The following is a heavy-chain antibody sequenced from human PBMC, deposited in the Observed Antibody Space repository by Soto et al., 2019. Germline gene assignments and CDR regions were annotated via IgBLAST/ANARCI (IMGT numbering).Heavy chain of an antibody. CDR3: AKDRRGVYCSGGTCFSADY. J-gene: IGHJ4*02. Sequence: EVQLLESGGALVQPGGSLRLSCAVSGFTFSTYVMYWVRQAPGKGLECVSSINGGGTPYYSDFVRGRFTISRDISKNTLYLQMNSLRADDTAVYYCAKDRRGVYCSGGTCFSADYWGQGTLITVSS. CDR2: INGGGTP. D-gene: IGHD2-15*01. CDR1: GFTFSTYV. V-gene: IGHV3-23*01.